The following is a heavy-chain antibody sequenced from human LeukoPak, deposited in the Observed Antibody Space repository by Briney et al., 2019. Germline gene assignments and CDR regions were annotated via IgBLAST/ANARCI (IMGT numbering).Heavy chain of an antibody. D-gene: IGHD6-13*01. Sequence: ASVKVSCKASGDTFSSYAISWVRQAPGQGLEWMGGIIPIFGTANYEQKFQGRVTITADESTSTAYMELSSLRSEDTAVYYCASLVSSAAGAFDIWGQGTMVTVSS. CDR3: ASLVSSAAGAFDI. CDR2: IIPIFGTA. V-gene: IGHV1-69*01. J-gene: IGHJ3*02. CDR1: GDTFSSYA.